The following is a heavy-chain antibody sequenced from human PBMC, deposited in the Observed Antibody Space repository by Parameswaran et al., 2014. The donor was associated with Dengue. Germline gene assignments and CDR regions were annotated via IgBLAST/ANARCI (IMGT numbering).Heavy chain of an antibody. Sequence: RWIRQPPGKGLEWVSAISGSGGSTYYADSVKGRFTISRDNSKNTLYLQMNSLRAEDTAVYYCAKGYCTNGVCYRGSSDMDVWGQGTTVTVSS. CDR3: AKGYCTNGVCYRGSSDMDV. CDR2: ISGSGGST. D-gene: IGHD2-8*01. V-gene: IGHV3-23*01. J-gene: IGHJ6*02.